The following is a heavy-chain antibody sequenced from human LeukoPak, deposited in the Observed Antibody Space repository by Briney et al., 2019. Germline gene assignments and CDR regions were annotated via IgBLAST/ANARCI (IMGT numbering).Heavy chain of an antibody. V-gene: IGHV3-23*01. CDR2: VGDGGRDT. D-gene: IGHD2-8*02. CDR1: GFTFSTYA. Sequence: GGSLRLSCAASGFTFSTYAMSWVRQAPGKGLDWVSTVGDGGRDTHYADSVKGRFTISRDNTKNSLYLQMNSLRDEDTAVYYCARVVYHFDSWGQGTLVTVSS. CDR3: ARVVYHFDS. J-gene: IGHJ4*02.